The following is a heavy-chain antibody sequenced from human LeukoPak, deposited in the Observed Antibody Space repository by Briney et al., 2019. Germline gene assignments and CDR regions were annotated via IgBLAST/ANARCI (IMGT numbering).Heavy chain of an antibody. D-gene: IGHD5-24*01. CDR1: GYTFTGYY. CDR2: INPNSGGT. Sequence: ASVKVSCKASGYTFTGYYMHWVRQAPGQGLEWMGWINPNSGGTNYAQKFQGRVTMTRDTSTSTVYMELSSLRSEDTAVYYCARGGDGYNYFYTDYWGQGTLVTVSS. CDR3: ARGGDGYNYFYTDY. V-gene: IGHV1-2*02. J-gene: IGHJ4*02.